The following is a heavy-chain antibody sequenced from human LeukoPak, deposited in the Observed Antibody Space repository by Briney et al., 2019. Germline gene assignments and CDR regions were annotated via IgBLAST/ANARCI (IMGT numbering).Heavy chain of an antibody. Sequence: SETLSLTCSVSGGSISSNNYWGWVRQPPGKGLEWIGSIYYSGNTYYNPSLKSRVTISVDTSKNQFSLKLRSVTAADTAVYYCARRIPRSAYLDYWGQGTLVTVSS. CDR3: ARRIPRSAYLDY. CDR1: GGSISSNNY. J-gene: IGHJ4*02. D-gene: IGHD2-15*01. V-gene: IGHV4-39*07. CDR2: IYYSGNT.